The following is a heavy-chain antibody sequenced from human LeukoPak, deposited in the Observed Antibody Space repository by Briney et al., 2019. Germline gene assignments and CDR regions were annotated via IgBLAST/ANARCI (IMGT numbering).Heavy chain of an antibody. J-gene: IGHJ4*02. CDR3: ARDRYNWNRGYFDY. D-gene: IGHD1/OR15-1a*01. Sequence: ASVKVSCKASGYTFTSYGISWVRQAPGQGLEWMGWISAYNGNTNYAQKLQGRVTMTTDTSTSTAYMELSSLRSEDTAVYYCARDRYNWNRGYFDYWGQGTLVTVSS. V-gene: IGHV1-18*01. CDR2: ISAYNGNT. CDR1: GYTFTSYG.